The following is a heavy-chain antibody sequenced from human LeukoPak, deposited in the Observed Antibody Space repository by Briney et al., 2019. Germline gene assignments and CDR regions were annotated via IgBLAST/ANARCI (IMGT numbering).Heavy chain of an antibody. CDR3: ARATDTAMVEDY. V-gene: IGHV3-30-3*01. D-gene: IGHD5-18*01. CDR1: GFTFSNHN. J-gene: IGHJ4*02. Sequence: PAGGSLRLSCAASGFTFSNHNTHWVRQAPGKGLEWVSLILNDGSNKYYADSVKGRFTISRDNSENTLYLQMNSLRPEDTAVYYCARATDTAMVEDYWGQGTLVTVSS. CDR2: ILNDGSNK.